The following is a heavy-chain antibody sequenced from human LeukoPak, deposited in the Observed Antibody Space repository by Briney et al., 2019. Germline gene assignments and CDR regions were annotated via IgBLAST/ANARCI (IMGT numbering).Heavy chain of an antibody. CDR2: IIPTFGTA. V-gene: IGHV1-69*06. CDR1: GGTFTNYA. J-gene: IGHJ6*03. D-gene: IGHD3-3*01. CDR3: ARNDFWSGYGALYYYYMDV. Sequence: SVKVSCKASGGTFTNYAINWVRQAPGQGLEWMGGIIPTFGTANYAQKFQGRVTITADKFTSTAYMELSSLRSEDTAVYYCARNDFWSGYGALYYYYMDVWGKGTTVTVSS.